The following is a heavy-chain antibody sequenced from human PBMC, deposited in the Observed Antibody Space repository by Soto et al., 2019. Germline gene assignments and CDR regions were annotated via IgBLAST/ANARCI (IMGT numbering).Heavy chain of an antibody. D-gene: IGHD3-22*01. Sequence: ASVKVSCKAPGGTFSSYAISWVRQAPGQGLEWMGGIIPIFGTANYAQKFQGRVTITADESTSTAYMELSSLRSEDTAVYYCARARREIVVVRVISGAFDIWGQGTMVTVSS. CDR1: GGTFSSYA. V-gene: IGHV1-69*13. CDR2: IIPIFGTA. CDR3: ARARREIVVVRVISGAFDI. J-gene: IGHJ3*02.